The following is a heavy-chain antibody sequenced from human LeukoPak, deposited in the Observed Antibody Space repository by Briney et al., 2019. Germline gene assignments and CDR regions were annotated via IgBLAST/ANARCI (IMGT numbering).Heavy chain of an antibody. CDR1: GFSFSTWS. V-gene: IGHV3-21*01. CDR2: ISSSSRYI. J-gene: IGHJ4*02. CDR3: ARENHGSFDY. Sequence: GPLRLSCAASGFSFSTWSVNWVRQAPGKGLEWVSSISSSSRYIYYADSVKGRFTTSRDNAKNSLYLQMNSLRVEDTAVYYCARENHGSFDYWGQGTLVTVSS. D-gene: IGHD1-14*01.